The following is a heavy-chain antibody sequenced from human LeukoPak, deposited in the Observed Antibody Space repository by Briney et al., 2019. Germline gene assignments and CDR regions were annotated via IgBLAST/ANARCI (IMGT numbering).Heavy chain of an antibody. CDR3: TRCSYGYSDY. CDR2: TYYRSKWYN. V-gene: IGHV6-1*01. Sequence: SQTLSLTCAISGYSVSSNSAAWNWIRQSPSRGLEWLGRTYYRSKWYNDYAVSVKSRITINRDTSKNQISLHLNSVTPEDAAVYYCTRCSYGYSDYWGQGTLVTVSS. J-gene: IGHJ4*02. CDR1: GYSVSSNSAA. D-gene: IGHD3-10*01.